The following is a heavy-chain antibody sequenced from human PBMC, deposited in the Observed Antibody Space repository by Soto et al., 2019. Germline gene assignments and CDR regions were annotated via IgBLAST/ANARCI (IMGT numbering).Heavy chain of an antibody. CDR2: IIPILGIA. J-gene: IGHJ6*02. Sequence: QVQLVQSGAEVKKPGSSVKVSCKASGGTFSSYTISWVRQAPGQGLEWMGRIIPILGIANYAQKFQGRVTITADKSTSTAYMELSSLRSEDTAVYYCASALVAVAGSYYYYGMDVWDQGTTVTVSS. CDR3: ASALVAVAGSYYYYGMDV. CDR1: GGTFSSYT. D-gene: IGHD6-19*01. V-gene: IGHV1-69*02.